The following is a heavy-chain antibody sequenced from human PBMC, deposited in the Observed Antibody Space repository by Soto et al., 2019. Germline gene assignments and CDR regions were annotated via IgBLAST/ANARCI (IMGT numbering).Heavy chain of an antibody. CDR3: ARDLSWGSNWYYYMDV. J-gene: IGHJ6*03. V-gene: IGHV3-48*01. CDR1: GFILSDCA. Sequence: EVQLVESGGGLVQPGGSLRLSCATSGFILSDCAMNWVRQAPGKGLEWVSYISSSSSVIDYADFVKGRFIVYRDNARTSLYLQMKSPRAEDTAVYYCARDLSWGSNWYYYMDVWGKGTTVTVSS. CDR2: ISSSSSVI. D-gene: IGHD7-27*01.